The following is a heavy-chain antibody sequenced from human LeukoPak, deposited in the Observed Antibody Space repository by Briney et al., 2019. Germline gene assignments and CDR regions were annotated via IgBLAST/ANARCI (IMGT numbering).Heavy chain of an antibody. CDR1: GGTFSSYA. CDR3: ARDPGIAAAEN. V-gene: IGHV1-69*04. Sequence: ASVKVSCKASGGTFSSYAISWVRQAPGQGLEWIGRIIPILGIANYAQKFQGRVTITADKSTSTAYMELSSLRSEDTAVYYCARDPGIAAAENWGQGTLVTVSS. D-gene: IGHD6-13*01. CDR2: IIPILGIA. J-gene: IGHJ4*02.